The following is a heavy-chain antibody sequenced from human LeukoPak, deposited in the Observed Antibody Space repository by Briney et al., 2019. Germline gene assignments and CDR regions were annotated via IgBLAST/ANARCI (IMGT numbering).Heavy chain of an antibody. D-gene: IGHD1-26*01. CDR3: ARQSGNYHVGFFDT. Sequence: PSEALPLTCTVSDGSISSGTYYWAWIRQPPGKGLEWIGTIYYGGNTYNNPSLKSRFIISLDTSMDQFSLVLKAVTAADTGVYYCARQSGNYHVGFFDTWGQGTLVTVSS. CDR2: IYYGGNT. V-gene: IGHV4-39*01. CDR1: DGSISSGTYY. J-gene: IGHJ5*02.